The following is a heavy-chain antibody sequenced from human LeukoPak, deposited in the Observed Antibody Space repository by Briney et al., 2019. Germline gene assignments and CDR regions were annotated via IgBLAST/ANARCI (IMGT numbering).Heavy chain of an antibody. Sequence: PGGSLRLSCAASGYPFSSFSMNWVRQAPGKGLEWVSYISSTSGNIYYADSVQGRFTVSRDNVKNSLYLQMNSLRDDDTAVYYCARDLISGHYTFDYWGQGTLVTVSS. J-gene: IGHJ4*02. CDR2: ISSTSGNI. D-gene: IGHD1-26*01. V-gene: IGHV3-48*02. CDR3: ARDLISGHYTFDY. CDR1: GYPFSSFS.